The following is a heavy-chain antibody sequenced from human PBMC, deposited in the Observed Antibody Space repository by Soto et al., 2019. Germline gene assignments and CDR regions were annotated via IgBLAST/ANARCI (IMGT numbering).Heavy chain of an antibody. V-gene: IGHV4-30-2*01. CDR3: AMEPYGDYVGYFDP. J-gene: IGHJ5*02. Sequence: QLQLQESGSRVVKSSETLSLTCDVSGDTISTGGYTWAWIRQPPGKALEWLGHTYHSGTPYYYPSLQSRVMISVDRSKNQLSLKVRSVTAADTAVYYFAMEPYGDYVGYFDPLGQGIQVTVSS. CDR1: GDTISTGGYT. D-gene: IGHD4-17*01. CDR2: TYHSGTP.